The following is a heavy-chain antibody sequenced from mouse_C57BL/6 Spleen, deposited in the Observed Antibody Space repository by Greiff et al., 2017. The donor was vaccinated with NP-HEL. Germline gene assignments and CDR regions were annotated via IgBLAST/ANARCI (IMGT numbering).Heavy chain of an antibody. CDR1: GYAFSSYW. CDR2: IYPGDGDT. D-gene: IGHD2-1*01. J-gene: IGHJ4*01. V-gene: IGHV1-80*01. CDR3: ARSGGNPYAMDY. Sequence: QVQLQQSGAELVKPGASVKISCKASGYAFSSYWMNWVKQRPGKGLEWIGQIYPGDGDTNYNGKFKGKATLTADKSSSTAYMQLSSLTSEDSAVYFCARSGGNPYAMDYWGQGTSVTVSS.